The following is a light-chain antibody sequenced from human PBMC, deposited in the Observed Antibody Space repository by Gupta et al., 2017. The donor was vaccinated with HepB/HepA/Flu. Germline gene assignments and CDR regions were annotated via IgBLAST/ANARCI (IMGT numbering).Light chain of an antibody. CDR2: KAS. J-gene: IGKJ4*01. V-gene: IGKV1-5*03. CDR3: QQYNSYPLT. Sequence: DIQMTQSPSTLSASVGDRVTVTCLASQSISSWLAWYQQKPEKAPNLLIYKASTLEGGVPSRFSGSGSGTEFTLTVNSLQPDDFTTYHCQQYNSYPLTFGGGTKVEI. CDR1: QSISSW.